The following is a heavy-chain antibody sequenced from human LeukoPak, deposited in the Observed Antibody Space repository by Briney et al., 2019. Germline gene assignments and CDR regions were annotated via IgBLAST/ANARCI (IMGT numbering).Heavy chain of an antibody. V-gene: IGHV3-64*01. D-gene: IGHD3-10*01. CDR3: ARGFRYYGSGIDY. CDR1: GFTFSEYS. J-gene: IGHJ4*02. Sequence: PGGSLRLSCAASGFTFSEYSMHWVRQAPGKGLEYVSAISTNGGSTYYANSVKGRFTISRDDPKNTLDLQMGSLRPEDMGVYYCARGFRYYGSGIDYWGQGTLVTVSS. CDR2: ISTNGGST.